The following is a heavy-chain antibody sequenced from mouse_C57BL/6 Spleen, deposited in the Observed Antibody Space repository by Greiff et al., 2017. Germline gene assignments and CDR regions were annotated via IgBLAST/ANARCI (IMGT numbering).Heavy chain of an antibody. D-gene: IGHD3-2*02. V-gene: IGHV1-50*01. J-gene: IGHJ3*01. CDR2: IDPSDSYT. CDR3: ARGGQLRLSFAY. Sequence: VQLQQPGAELVKPGASVKLSCKASGYTFTSYWMQWVKQRPGQGLEWIGEIDPSDSYTNYNQKFKGKATLTVDTSSSTAYMQLSSLTSEDSAVYYCARGGQLRLSFAYWGQGTLVTVSA. CDR1: GYTFTSYW.